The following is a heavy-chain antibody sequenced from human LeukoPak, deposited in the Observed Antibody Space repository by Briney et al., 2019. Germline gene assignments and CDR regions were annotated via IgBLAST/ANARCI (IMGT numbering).Heavy chain of an antibody. CDR3: ARSLGISFDY. J-gene: IGHJ4*02. CDR1: GGSISSGGYY. D-gene: IGHD7-27*01. CDR2: IYHSGST. Sequence: PSETLSLTCTVSGGSISSGGYYWSWIRQPQGKGPEWIGYIYHSGSTYYNPSLKSRVTISVDRSKDQFSLKLSSVTTADTAVYYCARSLGISFDYWGQGTLVTVSS. V-gene: IGHV4-30-2*01.